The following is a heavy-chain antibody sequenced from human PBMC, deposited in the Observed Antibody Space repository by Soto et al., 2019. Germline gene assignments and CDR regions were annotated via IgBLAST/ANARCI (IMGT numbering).Heavy chain of an antibody. Sequence: QLQLQESGSGLVEPSQTLALTCAVSGASINSADYSWSWIRQPPGKGLEWIGYIYHSGGTVYNPSLQSRGTTSLAESRNQFSRKVSSVTAADTAVYYCASDYGSGSYRFDYWGQGILVTVS. CDR1: GASINSADYS. V-gene: IGHV4-30-2*01. CDR3: ASDYGSGSYRFDY. CDR2: IYHSGGT. D-gene: IGHD3-10*01. J-gene: IGHJ4*02.